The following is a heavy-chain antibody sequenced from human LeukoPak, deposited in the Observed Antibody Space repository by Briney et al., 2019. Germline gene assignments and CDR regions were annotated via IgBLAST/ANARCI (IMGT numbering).Heavy chain of an antibody. V-gene: IGHV4-59*06. D-gene: IGHD3-10*01. CDR3: ASSGITMVRGVFPNAFDI. J-gene: IGHJ3*02. CDR2: IYYSGST. CDR1: GGSISSYY. Sequence: SETLSLTCTVSGGSISSYYWSWIRQPPGKGLEWIGYIYYSGSTYYNPSLKSRVTISVDTSKNQFSLKLSSVTAADTAVYYCASSGITMVRGVFPNAFDIWGQGTMVTVSS.